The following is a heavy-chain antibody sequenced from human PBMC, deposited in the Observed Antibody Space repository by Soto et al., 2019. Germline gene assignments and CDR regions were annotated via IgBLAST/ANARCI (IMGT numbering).Heavy chain of an antibody. D-gene: IGHD2-15*01. CDR1: GHPHT. CDR2: IVPTLGST. J-gene: IGHJ2*01. CDR3: GSAQFRGFLLRS. Sequence: QVHLVQSGAEVKKPGSSVMVSCTASGHPHTISWVRQAPGQGLEWLGGIVPTLGSTNYARNFQGRVTISADKSTGVVPMELIGLRSEDSATYSCGSAQFRGFLLRSWGPGTLILVSS. V-gene: IGHV1-69*08.